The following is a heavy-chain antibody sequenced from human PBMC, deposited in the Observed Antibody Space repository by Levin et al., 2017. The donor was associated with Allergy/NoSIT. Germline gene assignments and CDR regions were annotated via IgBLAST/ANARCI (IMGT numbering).Heavy chain of an antibody. CDR1: GGSISSYY. V-gene: IGHV4-59*01. D-gene: IGHD1-26*01. CDR3: ARSIVGATFDY. Sequence: SETLSLTCTVSGGSISSYYWSWIRQPPGKGLEWIGYIYYSGSTNYNPSLKSRVTISVDTSKNQFSLKLSSVTAADTAVYYCARSIVGATFDYWGQGTLVTVSS. CDR2: IYYSGST. J-gene: IGHJ4*02.